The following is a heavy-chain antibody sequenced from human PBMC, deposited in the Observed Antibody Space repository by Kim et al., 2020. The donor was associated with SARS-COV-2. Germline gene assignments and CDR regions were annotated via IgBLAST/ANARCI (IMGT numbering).Heavy chain of an antibody. Sequence: GSLRLSCSASGFTFSNYAMHWVCQAPGKGLEYVSAISSDGGSTYYADSVKGRFTISRDNSKNMLYVQMSSLRVEDTAIYYCVTRNYYNSGSYYEGAPF. V-gene: IGHV3-64*05. CDR2: ISSDGGST. J-gene: IGHJ3*01. D-gene: IGHD3-10*01. CDR1: GFTFSNYA. CDR3: VTRNYYNSGSYYEGAPF.